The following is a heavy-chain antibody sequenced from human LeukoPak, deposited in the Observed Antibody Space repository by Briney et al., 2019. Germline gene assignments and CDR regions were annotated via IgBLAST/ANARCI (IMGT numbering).Heavy chain of an antibody. CDR1: GFTFSSYA. V-gene: IGHV3-23*01. J-gene: IGHJ3*02. CDR3: AKVGGTVVVPAASLDAFDI. CDR2: ISGSGGST. D-gene: IGHD2-2*01. Sequence: TGGSLRLSCAASGFTFSSYAMSWVRQAPGKGLEWVSAISGSGGSTYYADSVKGRFTISRDNSKNTLYLQMNSLRAEDTAVYYCAKVGGTVVVPAASLDAFDIWGQGTMVTVSS.